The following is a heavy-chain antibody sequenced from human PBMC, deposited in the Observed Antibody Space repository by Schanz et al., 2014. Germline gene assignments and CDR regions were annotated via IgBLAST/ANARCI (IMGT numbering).Heavy chain of an antibody. Sequence: EVQLVESGGGLVQPGGSLRLSCAASGFTFSNYWMHWVRQAPGKGLVWVSRINGDGSRTAYADSVKGRFTISRDNAKNTLYLQMNSLRVEDTAVYYCARDLISSGWYGWGQGTLVTVSS. D-gene: IGHD6-19*01. CDR1: GFTFSNYW. CDR2: INGDGSRT. CDR3: ARDLISSGWYG. V-gene: IGHV3-74*01. J-gene: IGHJ4*02.